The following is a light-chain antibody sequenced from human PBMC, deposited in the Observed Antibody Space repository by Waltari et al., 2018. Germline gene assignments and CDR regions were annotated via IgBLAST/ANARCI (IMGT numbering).Light chain of an antibody. CDR2: GTS. J-gene: IGLJ2*01. CDR1: GSNLGAGYD. V-gene: IGLV1-40*01. CDR3: QSYDTSLSVV. Sequence: QSVLTQPPSVSGAQGQRVSISCTGSGSNLGAGYDVTWYQQHPGHAPKLLIYGTSTRPPGVPDRFFGSQSGTSASLAITALQAEDEAEYYCQSYDTSLSVVFGGGTKLTVL.